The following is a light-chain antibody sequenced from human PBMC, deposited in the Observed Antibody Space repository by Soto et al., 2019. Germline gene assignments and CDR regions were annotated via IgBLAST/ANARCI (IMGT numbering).Light chain of an antibody. CDR1: SSDFGSYNY. J-gene: IGLJ1*01. Sequence: QSALTQPASVSGSPGQSITISCTGTSSDFGSYNYVSWYQQHPGKAPKLIIFDVTNRPSGVSNRFSGSYSANTASLTISGLLAEDEADYYCRSSSTTGIVFGGGTKVTVL. CDR2: DVT. V-gene: IGLV2-14*03. CDR3: RSSSTTGIV.